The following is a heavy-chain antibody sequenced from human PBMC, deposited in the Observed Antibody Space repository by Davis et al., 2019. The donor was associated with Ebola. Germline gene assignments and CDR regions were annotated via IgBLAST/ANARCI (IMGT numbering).Heavy chain of an antibody. CDR1: GFTFSSYS. CDR3: ARQGWSGYSLRHWLDP. Sequence: GESLKISCAASGFTFSSYSMNWVRQAPGKGLEWVSYISSSSSTIYYADSVKGRFTTFRDNPKNTLYLQMNSLRAEDTAVYYCARQGWSGYSLRHWLDPWGRGTLVTVSS. J-gene: IGHJ5*02. CDR2: ISSSSSTI. V-gene: IGHV3-48*01. D-gene: IGHD3-3*01.